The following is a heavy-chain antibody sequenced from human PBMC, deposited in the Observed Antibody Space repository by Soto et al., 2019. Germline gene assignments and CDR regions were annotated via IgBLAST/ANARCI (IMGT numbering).Heavy chain of an antibody. CDR2: ISYDGSNK. J-gene: IGHJ4*02. D-gene: IGHD3-16*02. V-gene: IGHV3-30*18. CDR1: GFTFSSYG. CDR3: AKDFLLWGSYRYTGFDNDY. Sequence: GGSLRLSCAASGFTFSSYGMHWVRQAPGKGLEWVAVISYDGSNKYYADSVKGRFTISRDNSKNTLYLQMNSLRAEDTAVYYCAKDFLLWGSYRYTGFDNDYWGQGTLVTVSS.